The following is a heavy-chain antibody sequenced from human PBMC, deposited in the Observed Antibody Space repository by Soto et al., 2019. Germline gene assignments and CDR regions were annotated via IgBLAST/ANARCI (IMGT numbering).Heavy chain of an antibody. V-gene: IGHV1-69*06. CDR2: IIPIFGTA. D-gene: IGHD1-1*01. CDR3: ASRLEEDYYYYYGMDV. J-gene: IGHJ6*02. CDR1: GGTFSSYA. Sequence: SVKVSCKASGGTFSSYAISWVRQAPGQGLEWMGGIIPIFGTANYAQKFQGRVTITADKSTSTAYMELSSLRSEDTAVYYCASRLEEDYYYYYGMDVWGQGTTVTVSS.